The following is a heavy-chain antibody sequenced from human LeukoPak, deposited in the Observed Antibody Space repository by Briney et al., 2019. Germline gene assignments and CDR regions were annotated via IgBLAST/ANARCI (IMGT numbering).Heavy chain of an antibody. J-gene: IGHJ3*02. CDR1: GFTFDDYG. CDR2: INWNGGST. D-gene: IGHD6-13*01. CDR3: ARSRIAAAGLDAFDI. V-gene: IGHV3-20*01. Sequence: PGGSLRLSCAASGFTFDDYGMSWVRQAPGKGLEWVSGINWNGGSTGYADSVKGRFTISRDNAKNSLYLQMNSLRAEDTALYHCARSRIAAAGLDAFDIWGQGTMVTVSS.